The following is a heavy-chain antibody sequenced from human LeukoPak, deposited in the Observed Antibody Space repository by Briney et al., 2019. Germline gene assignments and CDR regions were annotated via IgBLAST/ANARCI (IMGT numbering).Heavy chain of an antibody. CDR3: AKGDSGHDPSIHPPGAFDY. CDR2: TNWGGNTT. V-gene: IGHV3-43D*03. J-gene: IGHJ4*02. Sequence: GGSLRLSCVASGFTFDDYAMHWVRQAPGKGLEWVCLTNWGGNTTFCADSVKGRFTISRDNIKSSLFLQMNSLRPEDSALYYCAKGDSGHDPSIHPPGAFDYWGQGTLVTVSS. D-gene: IGHD2-21*02. CDR1: GFTFDDYA.